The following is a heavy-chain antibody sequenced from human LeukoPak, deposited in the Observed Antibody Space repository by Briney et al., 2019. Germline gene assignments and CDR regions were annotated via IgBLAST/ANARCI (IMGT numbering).Heavy chain of an antibody. CDR3: ARVRDFWSGYYLTYYYYMDV. Sequence: ASVKVSCKASGYTFTSYGISWVRQAPGQGLEWMGWISAYNGNTNYAQKLQGRVTMTTDTSTSTAYMELRSLRSDDTAVYYCARVRDFWSGYYLTYYYYMDVWGKGTTVTVSS. V-gene: IGHV1-18*01. D-gene: IGHD3-3*01. J-gene: IGHJ6*03. CDR1: GYTFTSYG. CDR2: ISAYNGNT.